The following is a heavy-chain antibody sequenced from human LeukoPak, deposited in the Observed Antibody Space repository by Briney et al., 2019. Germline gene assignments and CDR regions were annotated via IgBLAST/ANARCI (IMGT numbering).Heavy chain of an antibody. V-gene: IGHV2-5*02. J-gene: IGHJ4*02. D-gene: IGHD5-18*01. Sequence: SAPTLINPTQTLTLTCTFSGFSLRNGGVGVGWIRQPPGKALEWLTLIFWDDDKVYSPSLKSRLTITKDTSKNQVVLTMTNMDPVDTATYYCAHSQWIQEYFDYWGEGTLVTVSS. CDR2: IFWDDDK. CDR3: AHSQWIQEYFDY. CDR1: GFSLRNGGVG.